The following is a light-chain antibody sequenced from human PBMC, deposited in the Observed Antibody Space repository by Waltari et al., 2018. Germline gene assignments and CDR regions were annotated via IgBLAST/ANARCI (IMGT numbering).Light chain of an antibody. CDR3: QQSYTTPFT. V-gene: IGKV1-39*01. J-gene: IGKJ3*01. CDR1: QSISTS. Sequence: DIQMTQSPPSLSASVGDRVTITCRATQSISTSLNWYTPKPGKAPNLLIYGASSLERGVPSRFSGSGSGTDFTLTISSLHPEDFATYYCQQSYTTPFTFGPGTKVDLK. CDR2: GAS.